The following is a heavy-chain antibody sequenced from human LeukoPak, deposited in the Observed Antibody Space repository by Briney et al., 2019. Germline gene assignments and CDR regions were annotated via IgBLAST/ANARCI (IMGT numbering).Heavy chain of an antibody. V-gene: IGHV3-7*01. Sequence: GGSLRLSCVASGFTFSSYWMSWVRQAPGKGLEWVANIKEDGSEKDYVDSVKGRFTISRDNTKNSLYLQMNSLRAEDTAVYYCARVGLGVGSGRKASGFDPWGQGTLVTVSS. D-gene: IGHD3-10*01. J-gene: IGHJ5*02. CDR3: ARVGLGVGSGRKASGFDP. CDR2: IKEDGSEK. CDR1: GFTFSSYW.